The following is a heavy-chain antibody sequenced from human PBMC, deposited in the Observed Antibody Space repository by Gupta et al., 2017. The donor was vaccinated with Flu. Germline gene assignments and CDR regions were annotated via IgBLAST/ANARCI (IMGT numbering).Heavy chain of an antibody. CDR1: GLTFTRHA. V-gene: IGHV3-23*01. D-gene: IGHD5-12*01. Sequence: EVQLLESGGALVQPGGSLRLPCAASGLTFTRHALAWVRQASGRGLEWVSAVSDSGGSTWYADSVRGRFTISKDLSRSTLTLQMNNLRAEDTAIYYCAKYVVNSGHDAFDSWGQGTPVTVSS. J-gene: IGHJ3*02. CDR3: AKYVVNSGHDAFDS. CDR2: VSDSGGST.